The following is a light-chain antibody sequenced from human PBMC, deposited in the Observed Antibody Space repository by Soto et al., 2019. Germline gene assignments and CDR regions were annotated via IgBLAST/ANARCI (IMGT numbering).Light chain of an antibody. V-gene: IGLV3-25*03. CDR1: ALPKQY. CDR2: KDI. J-gene: IGLJ2*01. CDR3: QSADSSGTDVV. Sequence: SYELTQPPSVSVSPGQTARITCSGDALPKQYAHWYQQRPGQAPVKIIYKDIERPSGIPERFSGSSSGTIVTLTISGVQAEDEADYYCQSADSSGTDVVFGGGTKVTVL.